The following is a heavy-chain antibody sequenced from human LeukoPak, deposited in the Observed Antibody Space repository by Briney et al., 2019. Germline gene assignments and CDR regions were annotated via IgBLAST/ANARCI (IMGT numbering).Heavy chain of an antibody. V-gene: IGHV3-48*01. CDR3: ARNLDS. CDR2: IGTSSGAI. Sequence: GSLKLSWSASGFNFNTFKMDWVRQGPGKGLEWVSFIGTSSGAIYYADSVKGRFTISRDDAKKSLYLQMNSLRGEDTAVYYCARNLDSWGQGALVTVSS. CDR1: GFNFNTFK. J-gene: IGHJ5*01.